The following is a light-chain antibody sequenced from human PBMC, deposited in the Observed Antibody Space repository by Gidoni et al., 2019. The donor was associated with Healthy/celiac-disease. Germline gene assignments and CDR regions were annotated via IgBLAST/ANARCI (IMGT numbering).Light chain of an antibody. CDR3: QQYDNLQIT. J-gene: IGKJ5*01. CDR2: DAS. V-gene: IGKV1-33*01. Sequence: DIQMTQSPSSLSASVGDRVTITCQASQDISNYLNWYQQKPGKAPKLLIYDASNLETGVPSRFSGRGSGTDFTFTISSRQPEEIATYYCQQYDNLQITFXXXTRLEIK. CDR1: QDISNY.